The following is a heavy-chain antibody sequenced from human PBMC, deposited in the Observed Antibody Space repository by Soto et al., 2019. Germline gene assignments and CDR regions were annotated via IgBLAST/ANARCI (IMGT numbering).Heavy chain of an antibody. CDR2: ISAYNGNT. Sequence: ASVKVSCKAAGYTFTSNDINWVRQVTGQGLEWMGWISAYNGNTNYAQKLQGRVTMTTDTSTSTAYMELRSLRSDDTAVYYCARDKTIAVAGTPDYWGQGTLVTVSS. CDR1: GYTFTSND. CDR3: ARDKTIAVAGTPDY. V-gene: IGHV1-18*01. D-gene: IGHD6-19*01. J-gene: IGHJ4*02.